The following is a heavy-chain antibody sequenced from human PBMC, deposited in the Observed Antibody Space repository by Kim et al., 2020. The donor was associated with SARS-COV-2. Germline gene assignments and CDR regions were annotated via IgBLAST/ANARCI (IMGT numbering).Heavy chain of an antibody. D-gene: IGHD6-19*01. CDR1: GGTFSSYA. CDR3: ARDATSIAVAGVGWFDP. J-gene: IGHJ5*02. Sequence: SVKVSCKASGGTFSSYAISWVRQAPGQGLEWMGGIIPIFGTANYAQKFQGRVTITADESTSTAYMELSSLRSEDTAVYYCARDATSIAVAGVGWFDPWGQGTLVTVSS. CDR2: IIPIFGTA. V-gene: IGHV1-69*13.